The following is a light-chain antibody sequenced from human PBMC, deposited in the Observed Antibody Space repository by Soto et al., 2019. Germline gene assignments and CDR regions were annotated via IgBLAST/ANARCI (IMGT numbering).Light chain of an antibody. CDR1: QTVNNN. V-gene: IGKV3D-15*01. Sequence: EIVLTQSPDTLSLSPGERATLSCRASQTVNNNYVAWYQQKPGQAPRLLIFRASNKATGIPDRFSGSGSGTEFILTISGLQSEDFAVYYCQQYNNWPPYTFGQGTKVDIK. CDR2: RAS. J-gene: IGKJ2*01. CDR3: QQYNNWPPYT.